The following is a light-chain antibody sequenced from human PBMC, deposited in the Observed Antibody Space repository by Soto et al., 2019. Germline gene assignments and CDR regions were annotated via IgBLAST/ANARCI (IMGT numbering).Light chain of an antibody. CDR2: GNS. CDR3: QSYDSSLSGVV. V-gene: IGLV1-40*01. Sequence: VLTQPPSVSGAPGQRVTISCTGSSSNIGAGYDVHWYQQLPGTAPKLLIHGNSNRPSGVPDRFSGSKSGTSASLAITGLQAEDEADYYCQSYDSSLSGVVFGGGTKVTVL. J-gene: IGLJ2*01. CDR1: SSNIGAGYD.